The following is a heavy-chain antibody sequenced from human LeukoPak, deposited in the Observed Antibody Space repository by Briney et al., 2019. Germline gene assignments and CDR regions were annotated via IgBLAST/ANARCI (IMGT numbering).Heavy chain of an antibody. V-gene: IGHV4-59*08. CDR3: ARQRITMMEFDY. D-gene: IGHD3-22*01. Sequence: SETLSLTCTVSGGSISSYYWSWIRQPPGKGLEWIGYIYYSGSINYNPSLKSRVTISVDTSKNQFSLKLSSVTAADTAVYYCARQRITMMEFDYWGQGTLVTVSS. J-gene: IGHJ4*02. CDR1: GGSISSYY. CDR2: IYYSGSI.